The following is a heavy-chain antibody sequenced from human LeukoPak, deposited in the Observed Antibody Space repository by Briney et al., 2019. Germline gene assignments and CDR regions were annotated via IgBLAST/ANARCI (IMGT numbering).Heavy chain of an antibody. V-gene: IGHV3-30*02. D-gene: IGHD2-2*03. CDR3: AKDFRGYCSSTSCPPWFDP. CDR1: GFTFSSYG. Sequence: GGSLRLSCAASGFTFSSYGMHWVRQAPGKGLEGVAFIRYDGSNKYYADSVKGRFTISRDNSKNTLYLQMNSLRAEDTAVYYCAKDFRGYCSSTSCPPWFDPWGQGTLVTVSS. J-gene: IGHJ5*02. CDR2: IRYDGSNK.